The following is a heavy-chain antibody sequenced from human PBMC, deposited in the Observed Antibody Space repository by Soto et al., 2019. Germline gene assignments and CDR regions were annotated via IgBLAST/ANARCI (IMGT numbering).Heavy chain of an antibody. CDR1: GYTFTSYD. Sequence: ASVKVSCKASGYTFTSYDINWVRRATGQGLEWMGWMNPNSGNTGYAQKFQGRVTMTRNTSISTAYIELSSLRSEDTAVYYCGRGYSAVAGMYYFDYWGQGTLVTVSS. J-gene: IGHJ4*02. CDR3: GRGYSAVAGMYYFDY. D-gene: IGHD6-19*01. V-gene: IGHV1-8*01. CDR2: MNPNSGNT.